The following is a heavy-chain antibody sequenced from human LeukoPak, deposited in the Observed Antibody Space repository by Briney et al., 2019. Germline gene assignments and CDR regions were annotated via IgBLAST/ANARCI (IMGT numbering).Heavy chain of an antibody. J-gene: IGHJ6*02. CDR3: ARDLSTRPHGIYYYGMDV. V-gene: IGHV3-30-3*01. CDR1: GFTFSSYA. Sequence: PGRSLRLSCAASGFTFSSYAMHWVRQAPGKGLEWVAVISYDGSNKYYADSVKGRFTISRDNSKNTLYLQMNSLRAEDTAVYYCARDLSTRPHGIYYYGMDVWGQGTTVTVSS. D-gene: IGHD3-3*02. CDR2: ISYDGSNK.